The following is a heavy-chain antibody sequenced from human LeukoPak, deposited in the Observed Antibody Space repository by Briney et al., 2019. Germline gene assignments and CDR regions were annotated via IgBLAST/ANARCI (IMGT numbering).Heavy chain of an antibody. Sequence: SQTLSLTCALSGYSFSSNSPAWLWIRQSPSRGLEWLGRTYYRSKWYNDYAESVKSRITINPDTSKNPFSLQLNSVTPEDTAVYYCAREQYYFDYWGQGTLVTVSS. D-gene: IGHD4-11*01. J-gene: IGHJ4*02. CDR2: TYYRSKWYN. CDR1: GYSFSSNSPA. V-gene: IGHV6-1*01. CDR3: AREQYYFDY.